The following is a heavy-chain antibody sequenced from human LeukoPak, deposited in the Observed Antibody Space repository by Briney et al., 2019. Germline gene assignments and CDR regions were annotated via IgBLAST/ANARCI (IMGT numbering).Heavy chain of an antibody. D-gene: IGHD6-19*01. CDR3: ARGGRTRYSSGWGRDYYYYMDV. CDR2: INHSGST. V-gene: IGHV4-34*01. Sequence: SETLSLTCAVYGGPFSGYYWSWIRQPPGKGLEWIGEINHSGSTNYNPSLKSRVTISVDTSKNQFSLKLSSVTAADTAVYYCARGGRTRYSSGWGRDYYYYMDVWGKGTTVTVSS. J-gene: IGHJ6*03. CDR1: GGPFSGYY.